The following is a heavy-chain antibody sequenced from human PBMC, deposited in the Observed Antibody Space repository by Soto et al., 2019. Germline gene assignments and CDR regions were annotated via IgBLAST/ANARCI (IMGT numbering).Heavy chain of an antibody. Sequence: ASETLSLTCTVSGGSVSSGSYYWSWIRQPPGKGLEWIGYIYYSGSTNYNPSLKSRVTISVDTSKNQFSLKLSSVTAADTAVYYCARDSKVREYYYYGMDVWGQGTTVTVS. CDR2: IYYSGST. CDR3: ARDSKVREYYYYGMDV. J-gene: IGHJ6*02. CDR1: GGSVSSGSYY. D-gene: IGHD3-10*01. V-gene: IGHV4-61*01.